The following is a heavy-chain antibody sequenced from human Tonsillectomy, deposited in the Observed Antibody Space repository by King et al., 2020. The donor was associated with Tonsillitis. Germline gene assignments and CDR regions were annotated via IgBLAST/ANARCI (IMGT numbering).Heavy chain of an antibody. V-gene: IGHV5-51*01. CDR1: GYSFTSFW. CDR3: ARPLGYGQGSGDY. D-gene: IGHD5-18*01. J-gene: IGHJ4*02. CDR2: IYPADSDT. Sequence: VQLVQSGAEVKKPGESLKISRKGSGYSFTSFWIGWVRQMPGKGLEWMGIIYPADSDTRYSPSFQGQVTITADKSTSTAYLQWSSLKASDTAIYYCARPLGYGQGSGDYWGQGTLVTVSS.